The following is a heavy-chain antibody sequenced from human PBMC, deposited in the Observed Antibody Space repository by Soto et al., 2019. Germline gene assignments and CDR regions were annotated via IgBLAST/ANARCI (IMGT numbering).Heavy chain of an antibody. J-gene: IGHJ5*02. D-gene: IGHD3-10*01. Sequence: QLQLQESGPGLVKPSETLSLTCTVSGGSISSSSYYWGWIRQPPGKGLEWIGSIYYSGSTYYNPSLKSRVTISVDTSKNQFSLKLSSVTAADTAVYYCARHPLDRMVRGVIPWFDPWGQGTLVTVSS. V-gene: IGHV4-39*01. CDR3: ARHPLDRMVRGVIPWFDP. CDR1: GGSISSSSYY. CDR2: IYYSGST.